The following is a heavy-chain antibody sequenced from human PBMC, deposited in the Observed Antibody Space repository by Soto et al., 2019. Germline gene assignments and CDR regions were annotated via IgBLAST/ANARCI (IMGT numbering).Heavy chain of an antibody. V-gene: IGHV3-15*01. J-gene: IGHJ4*02. CDR1: RFTFSNAW. Sequence: GSLRLSCVASRFTFSNAWMSWVRQAPGKGLEWVGRIKNKADGGTTDYAAPVKGRFTISRDDLKSTLYLQMNSLKTEDTAVYYCTTDDPINKYWGQGTLVTVSS. CDR2: IKNKADGGTT. CDR3: TTDDPINKY.